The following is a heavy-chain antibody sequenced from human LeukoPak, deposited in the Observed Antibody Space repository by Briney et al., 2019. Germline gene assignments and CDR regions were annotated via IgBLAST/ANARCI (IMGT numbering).Heavy chain of an antibody. CDR2: INHSGST. J-gene: IGHJ4*02. CDR3: ARAPEVSYADY. D-gene: IGHD3-10*01. Sequence: SETLSLTCAVYGGSFSGYYWSWIRQPPGKGLEWIGEINHSGSTNYNPSLKSRVTISVDTSKNQFSLKLSSVTAADTAVYYCARAPEVSYADYWGQGTLVTVSS. V-gene: IGHV4-34*01. CDR1: GGSFSGYY.